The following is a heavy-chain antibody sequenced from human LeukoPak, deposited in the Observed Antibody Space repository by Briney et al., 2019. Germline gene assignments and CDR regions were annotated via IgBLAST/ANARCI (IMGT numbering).Heavy chain of an antibody. CDR1: GFTFSSYS. CDR3: ARDRGYDYLNY. V-gene: IGHV3-48*01. J-gene: IGHJ4*02. D-gene: IGHD5-12*01. Sequence: PGGSLRLSCAASGFTFSSYSMNWVRQAPGKGLEWVSYISSDSSTIYYADSVKGRFTISRDNGKNSLYLEMSSLRADDTAVYYCARDRGYDYLNYWGQGTLVTVSS. CDR2: ISSDSSTI.